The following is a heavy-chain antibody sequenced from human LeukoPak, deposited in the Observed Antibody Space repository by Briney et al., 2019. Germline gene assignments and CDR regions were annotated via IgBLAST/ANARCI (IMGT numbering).Heavy chain of an antibody. CDR2: ISSSGSTI. J-gene: IGHJ6*04. V-gene: IGHV3-48*03. D-gene: IGHD3-10*02. CDR3: AELGITMIGGV. Sequence: GGSLRLSCAASGFTFSSYEMNWVRQAPGQGLEWVSYISSSGSTIYYADSVQGRFTISRDNATNSLYLQKNSLRAEDTAVYYCAELGITMIGGVWGKGTTVTVSS. CDR1: GFTFSSYE.